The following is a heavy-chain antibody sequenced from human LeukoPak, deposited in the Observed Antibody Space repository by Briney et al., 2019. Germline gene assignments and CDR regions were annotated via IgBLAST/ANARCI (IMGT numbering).Heavy chain of an antibody. V-gene: IGHV3-53*01. CDR2: VSSGGDT. J-gene: IGHJ4*02. CDR1: GFTFSNAW. Sequence: GGSLRLSCAASGFTFSNAWMSWVRQAPGKGLEWVSVVSSGGDTYYADSVRGRFVISRDHSKNTLYLQMNGLRAEDTAVYYCTRGVWDWGQGTLVTVSS. D-gene: IGHD1-26*01. CDR3: TRGVWD.